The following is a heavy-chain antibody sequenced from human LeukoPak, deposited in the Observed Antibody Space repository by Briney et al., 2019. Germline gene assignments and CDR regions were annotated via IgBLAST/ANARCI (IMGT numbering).Heavy chain of an antibody. J-gene: IGHJ4*02. D-gene: IGHD2-2*01. Sequence: PGGSLRLSCAASGFTFSNYGMHWVRQAPGKGLEWVAFVRSDGGIKYYADSVKGRFTISRDNSRTTVYLQMNSLRAEDTALYHCAKDLPAAYFDYWGQGTLVTVSS. V-gene: IGHV3-30*02. CDR1: GFTFSNYG. CDR3: AKDLPAAYFDY. CDR2: VRSDGGIK.